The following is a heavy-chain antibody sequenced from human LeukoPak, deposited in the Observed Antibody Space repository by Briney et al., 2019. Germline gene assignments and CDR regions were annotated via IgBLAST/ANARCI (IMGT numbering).Heavy chain of an antibody. D-gene: IGHD4-17*01. CDR2: INPNSGGA. Sequence: ASVKVSCKASGCTFTCYYMHWVRQAPGQGLEWMGWINPNSGGANYAQKFQGWVTMTRDTSISTAYMELSRLRSDDTAVYYCARNGGTDYGDYVLDYWGQGTLVTVSS. V-gene: IGHV1-2*04. CDR3: ARNGGTDYGDYVLDY. CDR1: GCTFTCYY. J-gene: IGHJ4*02.